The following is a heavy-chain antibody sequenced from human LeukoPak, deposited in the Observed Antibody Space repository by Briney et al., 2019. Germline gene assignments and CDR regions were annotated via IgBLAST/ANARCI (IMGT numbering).Heavy chain of an antibody. Sequence: SVKVSCKASGGTFSSHTLSWVRQAPGQGLEWMGRIIPIVGIANYARKFQGRVTITADKSTSTAYMELSSLRSEDTAVYYCARGWFGELSFDYWGQGTLVTVSS. CDR3: ARGWFGELSFDY. J-gene: IGHJ4*02. CDR2: IIPIVGIA. D-gene: IGHD3-10*01. CDR1: GGTFSSHT. V-gene: IGHV1-69*02.